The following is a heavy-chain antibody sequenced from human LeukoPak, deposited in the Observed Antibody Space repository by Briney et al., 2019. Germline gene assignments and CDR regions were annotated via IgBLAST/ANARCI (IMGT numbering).Heavy chain of an antibody. CDR1: GYTFTGYY. D-gene: IGHD1-26*01. V-gene: IGHV1-2*02. Sequence: GASVKVSCKASGYTFTGYYMHWVRQAPGQGLEWMGWINPNSGGTNYAQKFQGRVTMTRDTSISTAYMELSRLRSDDTAVYYCARDLSGSYYVSQDYWGQGTLVTVSS. J-gene: IGHJ4*02. CDR2: INPNSGGT. CDR3: ARDLSGSYYVSQDY.